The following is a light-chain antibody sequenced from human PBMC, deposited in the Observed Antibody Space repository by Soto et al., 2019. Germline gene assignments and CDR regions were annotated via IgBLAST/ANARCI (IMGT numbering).Light chain of an antibody. J-gene: IGKJ5*01. V-gene: IGKV3-20*01. Sequence: EIVLTQSPDTLSLSPGERVTLSCRASQSVTSTYLVWYQQKPGQAPRLLIYGASSRATGIPDRFSGSGSGTDFTLTISRLEPEDFAVYYCQQYGGSPRITFGQGTRLEIK. CDR3: QQYGGSPRIT. CDR1: QSVTSTY. CDR2: GAS.